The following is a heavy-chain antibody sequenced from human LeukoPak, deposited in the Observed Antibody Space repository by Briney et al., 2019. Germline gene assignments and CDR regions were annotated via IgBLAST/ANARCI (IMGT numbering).Heavy chain of an antibody. J-gene: IGHJ4*02. D-gene: IGHD1-26*01. CDR2: ITHSGST. CDR1: AGSASAYF. V-gene: IGHV4-34*01. Sequence: SETLSPTSAFDAGSASAYFCNWDRQPPGKGLEWIGEITHSGSTIYNPSLKTRVTISVDTSKNQPSLKLGCVTAADTAVYFCARFPNSGSLQVALDYWGQGTLVTVSS. CDR3: ARFPNSGSLQVALDY.